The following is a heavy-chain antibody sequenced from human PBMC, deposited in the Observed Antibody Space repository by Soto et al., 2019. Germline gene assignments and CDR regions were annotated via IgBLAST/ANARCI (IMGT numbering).Heavy chain of an antibody. Sequence: ASVKVSCKASGYTFTSYDINWVRQATGQGLEWMGWMNPNSGNTGYAQKFKGRVTMTRNTSISTAYMELSSLRSEDTAVYYCARATLAGCCSTSCYSKGGDYYYYYYMDVWGKGTTVTVSS. V-gene: IGHV1-8*01. J-gene: IGHJ6*03. D-gene: IGHD2-2*01. CDR3: ARATLAGCCSTSCYSKGGDYYYYYYMDV. CDR1: GYTFTSYD. CDR2: MNPNSGNT.